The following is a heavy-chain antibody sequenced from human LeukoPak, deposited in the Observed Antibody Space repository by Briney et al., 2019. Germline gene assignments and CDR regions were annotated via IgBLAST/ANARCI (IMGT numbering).Heavy chain of an antibody. D-gene: IGHD2-15*01. V-gene: IGHV3-21*01. Sequence: PGGSLRLSCTVSGFTVSSNSMSWVRQAPGKGLEWVSSITSSTTYTYYADSVKGRFTISRDNAKSSMWLQMNSLRDEDTAVYYCARDQTPIYWGQGSLVTVSS. CDR3: ARDQTPIY. J-gene: IGHJ4*02. CDR1: GFTVSSNS. CDR2: ITSSTTYT.